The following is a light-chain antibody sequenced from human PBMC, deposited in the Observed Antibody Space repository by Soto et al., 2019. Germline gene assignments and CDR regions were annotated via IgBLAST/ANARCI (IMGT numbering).Light chain of an antibody. CDR3: SSYTSSRAYV. Sequence: QSVLTQPASVSGSPGQSITISCTGTSSDVGGYNYVSWYQQQSGKAPKLMIHEVSNRPSGVSNRSSGSKSGNTASLTISGLQAEGEADYYCSSYTSSRAYVFGIGTKVTVL. CDR2: EVS. CDR1: SSDVGGYNY. V-gene: IGLV2-14*01. J-gene: IGLJ1*01.